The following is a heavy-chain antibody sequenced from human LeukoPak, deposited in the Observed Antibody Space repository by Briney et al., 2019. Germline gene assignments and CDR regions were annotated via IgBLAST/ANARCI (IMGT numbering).Heavy chain of an antibody. J-gene: IGHJ4*02. D-gene: IGHD2-2*01. CDR2: INPNSGGT. Sequence: ASVKVSCKASGYTFTGYYMHWVRQAPGQGLEWMGWINPNSGGTNYAQKFQGRVTMTRDTSISTAYMELSSLRSEDTAVYYCAREVGYCSSTSCYSFRYFDYWGQGTLVTVSS. CDR3: AREVGYCSSTSCYSFRYFDY. CDR1: GYTFTGYY. V-gene: IGHV1-2*02.